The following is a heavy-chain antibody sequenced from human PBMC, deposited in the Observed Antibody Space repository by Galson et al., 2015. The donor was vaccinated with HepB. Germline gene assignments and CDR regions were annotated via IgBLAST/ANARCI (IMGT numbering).Heavy chain of an antibody. J-gene: IGHJ6*02. CDR1: GSILSSYS. Sequence: SLRLSCAASGSILSSYSMNWVRQAPGKGLEWVSSVSSSTNYIYYEDSVKGRFTVSIDNAKNSLFLQMNSLRAEDTAVYYCATNTPAAVMRASGMDVWGQGTAVTVSS. V-gene: IGHV3-21*01. D-gene: IGHD2-2*01. CDR2: VSSSTNYI. CDR3: ATNTPAAVMRASGMDV.